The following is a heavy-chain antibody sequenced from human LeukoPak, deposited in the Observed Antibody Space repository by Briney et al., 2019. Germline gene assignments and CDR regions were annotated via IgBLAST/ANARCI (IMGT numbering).Heavy chain of an antibody. V-gene: IGHV3-30*18. CDR2: MSYDGSNK. CDR1: GFTFSSYG. Sequence: GGSLRLSCAASGFTFSSYGMHWVRQAPGKGLEWVAVMSYDGSNKYYADSVKGRFTISRDNSKNTLYLQMNSLRAEDTAVYYCAKFLAGDPRDFDYWGQGTLVTVSS. J-gene: IGHJ4*02. CDR3: AKFLAGDPRDFDY. D-gene: IGHD4-17*01.